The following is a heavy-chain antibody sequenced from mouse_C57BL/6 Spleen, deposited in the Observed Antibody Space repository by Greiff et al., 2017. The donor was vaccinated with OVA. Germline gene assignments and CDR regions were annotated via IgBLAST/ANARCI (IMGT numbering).Heavy chain of an antibody. CDR3: AREGATGYFDY. Sequence: DVQLQESGPVLVKPGASVKMSCKASGYTFTDYYMNWVKQSHGKSLEWIGVINPYNGGTSYNQKFKGKATLTVDKSSSTAYMELNSLTSEDSAVYYCAREGATGYFDYWGQGTTLTVSS. CDR2: INPYNGGT. CDR1: GYTFTDYY. V-gene: IGHV1-19*01. D-gene: IGHD3-1*01. J-gene: IGHJ2*01.